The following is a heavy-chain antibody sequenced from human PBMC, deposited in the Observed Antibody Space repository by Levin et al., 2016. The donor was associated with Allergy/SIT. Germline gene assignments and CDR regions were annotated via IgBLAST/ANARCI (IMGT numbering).Heavy chain of an antibody. V-gene: IGHV4-59*02. Sequence: SETLSLTCTVSGGSVNSDQWSWIRQPPGKGLEWIGYIYDRGSTENSTLKSRLTLSMDTSKNQLSLRLTSVTAADTAVYYCARINPNYGSGRDWFDPWGQGSLVTVSS. CDR1: GGSVNSDQ. CDR3: ARINPNYGSGRDWFDP. CDR2: IYDRGST. D-gene: IGHD3-10*01. J-gene: IGHJ5*01.